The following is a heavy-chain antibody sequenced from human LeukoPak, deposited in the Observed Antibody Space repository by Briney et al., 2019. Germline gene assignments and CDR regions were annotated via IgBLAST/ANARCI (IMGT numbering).Heavy chain of an antibody. D-gene: IGHD3-10*01. V-gene: IGHV3-30*18. J-gene: IGHJ4*02. Sequence: GGSLRLSCAASGFSFGSYALSWVRQAPGKGLEWVAVISYDGSNEYYADSVKGRFTISRDNSKNTVYMQMNSLRVEDTAVYYCAKEDYYGSGSYLGYWGQGTPVTVSS. CDR2: ISYDGSNE. CDR1: GFSFGSYA. CDR3: AKEDYYGSGSYLGY.